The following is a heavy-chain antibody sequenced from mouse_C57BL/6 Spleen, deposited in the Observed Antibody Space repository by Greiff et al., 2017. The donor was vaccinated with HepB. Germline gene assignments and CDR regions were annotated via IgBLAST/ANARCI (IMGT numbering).Heavy chain of an antibody. Sequence: EVKLMESGGGLVKPGGSLKLSCAASGFTFSDYGMHWVRQAPEKGLEWVAYISSGSSTIYYADTVKGRFTISRDNAKNTLFLQMTSLRSEDTAMYYCATTAQATNFDYWGQGTTLTVSS. V-gene: IGHV5-17*01. J-gene: IGHJ2*01. CDR3: ATTAQATNFDY. D-gene: IGHD3-2*02. CDR1: GFTFSDYG. CDR2: ISSGSSTI.